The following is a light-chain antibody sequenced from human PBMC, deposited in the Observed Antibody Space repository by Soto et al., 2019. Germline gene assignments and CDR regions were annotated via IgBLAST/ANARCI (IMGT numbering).Light chain of an antibody. CDR3: MQGRETPLT. V-gene: IGKV2-28*01. CDR2: LAS. CDR1: QSLLHINGYHY. Sequence: IVMTQSPLSLPVTPGEPASISCRSSQSLLHINGYHYLHWYLQKPGQSPQLLISLASNRASGVPDRFSGSGSGTDFTLKISIVEAEDVGVYYCMQGRETPLTFGGGTRVEIK. J-gene: IGKJ4*01.